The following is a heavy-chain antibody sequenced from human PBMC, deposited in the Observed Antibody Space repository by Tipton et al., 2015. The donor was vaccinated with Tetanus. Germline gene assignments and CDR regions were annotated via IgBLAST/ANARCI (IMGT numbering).Heavy chain of an antibody. CDR1: GFTFSSYA. D-gene: IGHD3-9*01. CDR3: AKALGDILTGYYSFHVWDAFDI. V-gene: IGHV3-23*01. Sequence: SLRLSCAASGFTFSSYAMSWVRQAPGKGLEWVSAISGSGGSTYYADSVKGRFTISRDNSKNTLYLQMNSLRAEDTAVYYCAKALGDILTGYYSFHVWDAFDIWGQGTMVTVSS. J-gene: IGHJ3*02. CDR2: ISGSGGST.